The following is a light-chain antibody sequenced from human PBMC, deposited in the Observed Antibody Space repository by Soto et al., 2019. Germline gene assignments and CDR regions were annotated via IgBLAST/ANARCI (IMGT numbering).Light chain of an antibody. CDR3: QQYSRSPYA. CDR2: AAS. CDR1: QGVSGAY. Sequence: EVVLTQSPVALSVSPGEQATLSCRARQGVSGAYLAWYQHQPGRPPRLLINAASNRVPGIPDRFVGSGSGTDFTLTITRLEPEDFGVYYCQQYSRSPYAFGPGTKLEV. V-gene: IGKV3-20*01. J-gene: IGKJ1*01.